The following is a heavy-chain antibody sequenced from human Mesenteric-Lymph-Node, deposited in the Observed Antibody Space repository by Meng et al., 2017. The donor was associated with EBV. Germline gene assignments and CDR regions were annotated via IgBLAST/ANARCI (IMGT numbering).Heavy chain of an antibody. CDR2: MNGDGRST. J-gene: IGHJ5*02. D-gene: IGHD3-9*01. CDR1: GFTFSSHW. Sequence: VKWVAAGGGLVQPGWSLRLSCAASGFTFSSHWIHWVRQAPGKGLVWISRMNGDGRSTRYADAVKGRFTISRDNAKNTLYLQMNSLRAEDTAVYYCAREGAQYFDWLFTWGQGTLVTVPQ. CDR3: AREGAQYFDWLFT. V-gene: IGHV3-74*01.